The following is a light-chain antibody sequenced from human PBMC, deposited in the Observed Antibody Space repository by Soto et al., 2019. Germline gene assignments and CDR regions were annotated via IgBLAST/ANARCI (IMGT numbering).Light chain of an antibody. V-gene: IGKV3-20*01. CDR2: GAS. J-gene: IGKJ1*01. CDR3: QQYGSSPRT. Sequence: EIVLTQSPGTLSLSPGERVTLSCRASQSVSSSYLAWYQQKPGQAPTLLIYGASSRAAGIPDRFSGSGSGTDFTLTISRLEPEDFAVYYCQQYGSSPRTFGQGTKVDIK. CDR1: QSVSSSY.